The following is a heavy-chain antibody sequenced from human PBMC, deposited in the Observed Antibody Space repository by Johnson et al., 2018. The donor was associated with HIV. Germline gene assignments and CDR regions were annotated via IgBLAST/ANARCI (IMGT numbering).Heavy chain of an antibody. CDR2: ILDDVSTT. D-gene: IGHD3-10*01. Sequence: VQLVESGGGLVQPGGSLRLSCVVSGFTFSNYWMEWVRQAPGQGLEWVALILDDVSTTYFVDSVKGRFTISRDNSKNTLYLQMSSLSAEDTAVYYCARGPLFYYSSGLWAFDIWGQGTTVTVSS. J-gene: IGHJ3*02. CDR3: ARGPLFYYSSGLWAFDI. CDR1: GFTFSNYW. V-gene: IGHV3-30*03.